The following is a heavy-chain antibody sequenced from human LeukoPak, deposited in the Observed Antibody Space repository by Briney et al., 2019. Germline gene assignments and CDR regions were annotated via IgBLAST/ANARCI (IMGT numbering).Heavy chain of an antibody. V-gene: IGHV3-21*01. J-gene: IGHJ3*02. D-gene: IGHD3-22*01. CDR3: ARERVGYYDSSGYPTDAFDI. CDR2: ISSSSSYI. Sequence: GGSLRLSCAASGFTFSSYSMNWVRQAPGKGLEWVSSISSSSSYIYYADSVKGRFTISRDNAKNSLYLQMNSLRAEDTAVYYCARERVGYYDSSGYPTDAFDIWAKGQWSPSLQ. CDR1: GFTFSSYS.